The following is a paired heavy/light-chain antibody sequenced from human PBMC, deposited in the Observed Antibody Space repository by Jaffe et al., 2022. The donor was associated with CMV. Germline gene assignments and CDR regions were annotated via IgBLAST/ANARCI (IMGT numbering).Light chain of an antibody. Sequence: DIVLTQSPGTLSLSPGERVTLSCRASQSVGSSYLAWYQQKPGQAPRLLIYGASRRATGIPDRFSGSWSGTDFTLTISRLEPEDFAVYYCQQCDSSPWTFGQGTKVEIE. CDR3: QQCDSSPWT. CDR2: GAS. V-gene: IGKV3-20*01. J-gene: IGKJ1*01. CDR1: QSVGSSY.
Heavy chain of an antibody. CDR2: ISAYNGDT. CDR1: GYTFTNYG. CDR3: ARFVREITGYSYYYYYMDV. D-gene: IGHD1-20*01. V-gene: IGHV1-18*04. J-gene: IGHJ6*03. Sequence: QVQLVQSGAEVKKPGASVKVSCKASGYTFTNYGFSWVRQAPGQGLEWMGWISAYNGDTQYPQKLQGRVTMTTDTSTSTAYMELRSLRSDDTAVYYCARFVREITGYSYYYYYMDVWGKGTAVTVSS.